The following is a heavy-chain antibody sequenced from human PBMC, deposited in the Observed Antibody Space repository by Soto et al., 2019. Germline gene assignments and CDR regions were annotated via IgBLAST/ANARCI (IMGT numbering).Heavy chain of an antibody. CDR3: ARVVRNYYDSSGYHDY. D-gene: IGHD3-22*01. CDR1: GYTFTSYA. CDR2: INAGNGNT. Sequence: QVQLVQSGAEVKKPGASVKVSCKASGYTFTSYAMHWVRQAPGQRLEWMGWINAGNGNTKYSQKFQGRVTITRDTSASTAYMELSSLRSEDTAVYYCARVVRNYYDSSGYHDYWGQGTLVTVSS. J-gene: IGHJ4*02. V-gene: IGHV1-3*01.